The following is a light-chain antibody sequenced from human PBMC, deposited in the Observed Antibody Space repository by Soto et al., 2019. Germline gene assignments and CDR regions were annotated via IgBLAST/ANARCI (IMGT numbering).Light chain of an antibody. CDR2: DVS. V-gene: IGKV3-11*01. CDR3: QQRSNWPRT. J-gene: IGKJ1*01. Sequence: IVWTQSPANLSVSPGARATLSCRASQNISNYVIWYQQKPGQAPRLLIYDVSNRATDIPARCSGRGSGTDFTLTISSLEPEDLSVYVCQQRSNWPRTVGQGTKVDIK. CDR1: QNISNY.